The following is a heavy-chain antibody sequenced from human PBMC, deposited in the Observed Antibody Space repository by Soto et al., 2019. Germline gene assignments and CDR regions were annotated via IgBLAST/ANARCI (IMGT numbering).Heavy chain of an antibody. Sequence: GSLRLSCAASGFTFSSYWMSWVRQAPGKGLEWVANIKQDGSEKYYVDSVKGRFTISRDNAKNSLYLQMNSLRAEDTAVYYCAREGMNYYYDSSGYYFGYYFDYWGQGTLVTVSS. V-gene: IGHV3-7*03. CDR2: IKQDGSEK. D-gene: IGHD3-22*01. CDR3: AREGMNYYYDSSGYYFGYYFDY. CDR1: GFTFSSYW. J-gene: IGHJ4*02.